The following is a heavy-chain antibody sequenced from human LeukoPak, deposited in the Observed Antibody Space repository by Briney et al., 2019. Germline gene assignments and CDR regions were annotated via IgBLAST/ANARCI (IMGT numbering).Heavy chain of an antibody. CDR2: IYYSGST. CDR3: AREAYDSSGHRYFQH. CDR1: GGSISSYY. J-gene: IGHJ1*01. Sequence: SETLSLTCTVSGGSISSYYWSWIRQPPGKGLEWIGHIYYSGSTNYNPSLKSRVTISVDTSKKEFSLRLSSVTAADTAVYFCAREAYDSSGHRYFQHWGQGTLVTVSS. D-gene: IGHD3-22*01. V-gene: IGHV4-59*12.